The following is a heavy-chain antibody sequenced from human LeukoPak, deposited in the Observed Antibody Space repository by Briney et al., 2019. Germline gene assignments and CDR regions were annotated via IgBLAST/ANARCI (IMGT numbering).Heavy chain of an antibody. CDR3: ARAGSVTGVVLY. CDR1: GFTFDDYA. CDR2: ISWNSGSI. V-gene: IGHV3-9*01. Sequence: GRSLRLSCAASGFTFDDYAMHWVRQAPGKGLEWVSGISWNSGSIGYADSVKGRFTISRDNAKNSLYLQMNSLRAEDTAVYYCARAGSVTGVVLYWGQGTLVTVSS. D-gene: IGHD3-3*01. J-gene: IGHJ4*02.